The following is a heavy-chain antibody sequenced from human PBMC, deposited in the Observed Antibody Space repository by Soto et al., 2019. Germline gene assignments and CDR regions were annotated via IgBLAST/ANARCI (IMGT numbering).Heavy chain of an antibody. CDR3: AKLPLVFGYYYGMDV. CDR2: ISYDGSNK. V-gene: IGHV3-30*18. CDR1: GFTFSSYG. D-gene: IGHD6-13*01. J-gene: IGHJ6*02. Sequence: PGGSLRLSCAASGFTFSSYGMHWVRQAPGKGLEWVAVISYDGSNKYYADSVKGRFTISRDNSKNTLYLQMNSLRAEDTAVYYCAKLPLVFGYYYGMDVWGQGTTVTVSS.